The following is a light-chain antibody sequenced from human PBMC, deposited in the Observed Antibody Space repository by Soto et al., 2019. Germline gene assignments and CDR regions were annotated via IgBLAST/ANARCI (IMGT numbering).Light chain of an antibody. CDR1: QNVRSY. CDR3: QQRTNWPTST. CDR2: DAI. Sequence: EIVLTHSPATLSLSPGKRATLSCRASQNVRSYLAWYQQKPGQAPRLLIHDAISRATGIPARFSGSGSGTDFTLTISSLEPEDFAVYYCQQRTNWPTSTFGQGTRLEIK. J-gene: IGKJ5*01. V-gene: IGKV3-11*01.